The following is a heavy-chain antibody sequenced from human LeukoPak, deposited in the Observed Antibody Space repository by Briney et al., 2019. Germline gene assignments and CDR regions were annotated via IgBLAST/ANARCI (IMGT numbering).Heavy chain of an antibody. V-gene: IGHV3-23*01. CDR3: AKVNLRYYYDSSGKNNWFDP. D-gene: IGHD3-22*01. CDR1: GFTFSSYP. CDR2: IGASGANT. Sequence: PGGFLRLSCAASGFTFSSYPMSWVRQTPGKGLEWVSAIGASGANTYYADSVRGRFSISRDNSKNTLYLQMNSLRAEDTAVYYCAKVNLRYYYDSSGKNNWFDPWGQGTLVTVSS. J-gene: IGHJ5*02.